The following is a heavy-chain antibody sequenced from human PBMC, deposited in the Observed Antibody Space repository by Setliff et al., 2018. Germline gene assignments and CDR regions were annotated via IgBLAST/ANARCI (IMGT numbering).Heavy chain of an antibody. CDR2: IKSAADGGTI. D-gene: IGHD3-10*01. CDR3: TTNWSRGDSGNYLRLDY. V-gene: IGHV3-15*01. J-gene: IGHJ4*02. CDR1: EFTFSNYW. Sequence: PGGSLRLSCAASEFTFSNYWMSWIRQAPGKGLEWVGRIKSAADGGTIEYAAAVNGRFTVSRDDSKDTLFLQMNSLKTEDTALYYCTTNWSRGDSGNYLRLDYWGPGTLVTVSS.